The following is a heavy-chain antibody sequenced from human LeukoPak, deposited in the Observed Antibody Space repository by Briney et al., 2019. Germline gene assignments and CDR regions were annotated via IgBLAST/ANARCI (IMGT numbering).Heavy chain of an antibody. CDR1: GGSISSYY. CDR2: IYYSGST. Sequence: SETLSLTCTVSGGSISSYYWSWIRQPPGKGLEWIGYIYYSGSTNYNPSLKSRVTISVDTSKNQFTLKLSSVTAADTAVYYCARIRGRDAFDIWGQGTMVTVSS. V-gene: IGHV4-59*08. D-gene: IGHD3-10*01. CDR3: ARIRGRDAFDI. J-gene: IGHJ3*02.